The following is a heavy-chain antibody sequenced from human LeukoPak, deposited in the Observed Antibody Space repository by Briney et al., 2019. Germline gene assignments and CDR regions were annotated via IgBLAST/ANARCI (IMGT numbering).Heavy chain of an antibody. J-gene: IGHJ6*04. D-gene: IGHD3-10*02. CDR1: GFTFSSYE. V-gene: IGHV3-21*01. Sequence: PGGSLRLSCAASGFTFSSYEMNWVCQAPGKGLEWVSSITSSSSYIYYADSVKGRFTISRDNAKNSLYLQMNSLRAEDTAVYYCAELGITMIGGVWGKGTTVTISS. CDR3: AELGITMIGGV. CDR2: ITSSSSYI.